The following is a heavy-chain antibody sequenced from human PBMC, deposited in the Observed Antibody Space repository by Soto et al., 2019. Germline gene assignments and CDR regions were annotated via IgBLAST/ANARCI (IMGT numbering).Heavy chain of an antibody. J-gene: IGHJ4*02. V-gene: IGHV3-7*04. CDR1: GFTFGSDR. D-gene: IGHD6-13*01. CDR3: ARGSSAAD. Sequence: EVQLVESGGGLVQPGGSLGLSVAAFGFTFGSDRMSWVRQAPGKGLEWVANIKQDGSEKYYADSVKGRFTISRDNAKNSLYLQMNSLRAEDTAVYFCARGSSAADWGQGTLVTVSS. CDR2: IKQDGSEK.